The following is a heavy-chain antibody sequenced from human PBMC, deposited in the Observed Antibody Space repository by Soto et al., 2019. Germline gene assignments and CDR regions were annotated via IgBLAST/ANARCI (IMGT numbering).Heavy chain of an antibody. CDR2: INVDNGNT. V-gene: IGHV1-3*01. CDR1: GYTFTNYA. Sequence: ASVKVSCKASGYTFTNYAMHWVRQAPGQRLEWMGWINVDNGNTKYAQKVQGRVTMTTDTSTSTAYMELRSLRSDDTAVYYCARGVGSGSYYSQYNWFDPWGQGTLVTVS. J-gene: IGHJ5*02. D-gene: IGHD3-10*01. CDR3: ARGVGSGSYYSQYNWFDP.